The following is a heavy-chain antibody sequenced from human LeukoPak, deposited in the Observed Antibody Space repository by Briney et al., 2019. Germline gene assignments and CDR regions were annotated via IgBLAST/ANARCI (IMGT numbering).Heavy chain of an antibody. CDR2: IWSDGSNK. V-gene: IGHV3-33*06. Sequence: GGSLRLSCVASGFTFSNYGIHWVRQAPGKGLEWVAIIWSDGSNKYYADSVKGRFTISRDNSKNTLYLQMNSLRAEDTAVYYCAKEGYSYGYWYFDLWGRGTLVTVSS. CDR3: AKEGYSYGYWYFDL. D-gene: IGHD5-18*01. CDR1: GFTFSNYG. J-gene: IGHJ2*01.